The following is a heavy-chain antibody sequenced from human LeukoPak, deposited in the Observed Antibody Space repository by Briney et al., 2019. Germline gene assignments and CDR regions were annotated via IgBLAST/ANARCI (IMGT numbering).Heavy chain of an antibody. Sequence: GESLKISCKGSGYSFTSYWIGWVRQMPGKGLEWMGIIYPGDSDTRYSPSFLGQVTTSADKSISTAYLQWSSLKASDTAMYYCARRGIRDYYGSGSYYGFDYWGQGTLVTVSS. CDR2: IYPGDSDT. CDR3: ARRGIRDYYGSGSYYGFDY. CDR1: GYSFTSYW. V-gene: IGHV5-51*01. D-gene: IGHD3-10*01. J-gene: IGHJ4*02.